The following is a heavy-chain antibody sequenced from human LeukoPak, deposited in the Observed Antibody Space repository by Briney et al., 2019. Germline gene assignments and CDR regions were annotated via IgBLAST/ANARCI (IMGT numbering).Heavy chain of an antibody. V-gene: IGHV4-39*07. CDR1: GGSISSSSYY. CDR2: INHSGST. J-gene: IGHJ6*02. D-gene: IGHD6-13*01. Sequence: PSETLSLTCTVSGGSISSSSYYWGWIRQPPGKGLEWIGEINHSGSTNYNPSLKSRVTISVDTSRNQFSLKLSSVTAADTAVYYCARIFRGPYSSSWYGYYYGMDVWGQGTTVTVSS. CDR3: ARIFRGPYSSSWYGYYYGMDV.